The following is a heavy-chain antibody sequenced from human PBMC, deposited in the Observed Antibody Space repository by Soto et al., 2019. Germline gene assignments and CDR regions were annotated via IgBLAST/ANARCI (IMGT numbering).Heavy chain of an antibody. CDR2: IYYSGST. J-gene: IGHJ3*02. CDR3: ARASYYSDSSGYPLHAFDI. D-gene: IGHD3-22*01. Sequence: QVQLQESGPGLVKPSETLSLTCTVSGGSVSSGSYYWSWIRQPPGKGLEWIGYIYYSGSTNYNPSLKSRVTISVDTSKNQFSLKLSSVTAADTAVYYCARASYYSDSSGYPLHAFDIWGQGTMVTVSS. V-gene: IGHV4-61*01. CDR1: GGSVSSGSYY.